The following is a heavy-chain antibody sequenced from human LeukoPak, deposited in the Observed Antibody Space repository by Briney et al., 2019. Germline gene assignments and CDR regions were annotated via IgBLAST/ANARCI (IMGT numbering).Heavy chain of an antibody. CDR2: ISSGGSST. V-gene: IGHV3-23*01. Sequence: SGGSLRLSCAASGFTFSSYAMSWVRQAPGKGLEWVSVISSGGSSTYYADSVKGRFTISRDNSKNTLYLQMSSLRAEDTALYYCAKDGGDSSGWYLDYWGQGTLVTVSS. D-gene: IGHD6-19*01. CDR3: AKDGGDSSGWYLDY. CDR1: GFTFSSYA. J-gene: IGHJ4*02.